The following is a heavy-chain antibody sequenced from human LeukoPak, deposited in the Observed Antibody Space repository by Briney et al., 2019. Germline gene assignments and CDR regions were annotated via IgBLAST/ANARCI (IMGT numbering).Heavy chain of an antibody. Sequence: SETLSLTCTVSGYSISSAYYWGWIRQPPGKGLEWIGSIYHSGSTYYNPSLKSRVTISVDTSKNQFSLKLTSVTAADTAVYYCARSIRGYSSGWYYFDYWGQGTLITVSS. CDR1: GYSISSAYY. J-gene: IGHJ4*02. V-gene: IGHV4-38-2*02. D-gene: IGHD6-19*01. CDR2: IYHSGST. CDR3: ARSIRGYSSGWYYFDY.